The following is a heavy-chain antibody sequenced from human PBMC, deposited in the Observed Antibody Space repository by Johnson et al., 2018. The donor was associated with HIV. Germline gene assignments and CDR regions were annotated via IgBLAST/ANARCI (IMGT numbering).Heavy chain of an antibody. CDR2: ISYDGSNK. CDR1: GFTFSSYA. D-gene: IGHD6-19*01. V-gene: IGHV3-30*04. J-gene: IGHJ3*02. Sequence: VQLVESGGGVVQPGRSLRLSCAASGFTFSSYAMHWVRQAPGKGLEWVAVISYDGSNKYYADSVKGRFTISRDNAKNSLYLQMNTLRAEDTAVYYCAIDAVISSGWYNVDAFDIWGQGTMVTVSS. CDR3: AIDAVISSGWYNVDAFDI.